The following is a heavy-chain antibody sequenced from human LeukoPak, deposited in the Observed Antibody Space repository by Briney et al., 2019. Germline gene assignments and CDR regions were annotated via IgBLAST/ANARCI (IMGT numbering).Heavy chain of an antibody. CDR2: ISYDGSNK. CDR1: GFTFSSYA. D-gene: IGHD3-10*01. Sequence: GGSLRLSCAASGFTFSSYAMHWVRQAPGKGLEWVAVISYDGSNKYYADSVKGRFTISRDNSKNTLYLQMNSLRAEDTAVYYCAKDRGRYYGSGSYYPHWGQGTLVTVSS. J-gene: IGHJ4*02. V-gene: IGHV3-30-3*01. CDR3: AKDRGRYYGSGSYYPH.